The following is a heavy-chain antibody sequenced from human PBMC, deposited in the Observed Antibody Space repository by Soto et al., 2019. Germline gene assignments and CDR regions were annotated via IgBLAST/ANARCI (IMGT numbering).Heavy chain of an antibody. CDR2: ITPLKGNI. Sequence: QVLLVQSGAEVKKPGASVKVSCKASGYSFTSYGISWVRQAPGQGLEWMGWITPLKGNIQYSQKFQGRVIMTTDTSTNTAYLEMRRRTSDDTAVYHCTKDSGTRREYFQDWGQGTLVTVPS. CDR3: TKDSGTRREYFQD. V-gene: IGHV1-18*01. CDR1: GYSFTSYG. J-gene: IGHJ1*01. D-gene: IGHD1-1*01.